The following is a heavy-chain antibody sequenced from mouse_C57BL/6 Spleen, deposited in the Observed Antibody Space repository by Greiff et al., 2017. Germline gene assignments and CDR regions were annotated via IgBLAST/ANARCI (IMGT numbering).Heavy chain of an antibody. CDR2: IDPETGGT. Sequence: QVQLQQSGAELVRPGASVSLSCKASGYTFTDYEMHWVKQTPVHGLEWIGAIDPETGGTAYNQKFKGKAILTADKSSSTAYMDLRSLTSEDSAVYYCTRLITTVVSPFAYWGQGTLVTVSA. CDR1: GYTFTDYE. J-gene: IGHJ3*01. V-gene: IGHV1-15*01. CDR3: TRLITTVVSPFAY. D-gene: IGHD1-1*01.